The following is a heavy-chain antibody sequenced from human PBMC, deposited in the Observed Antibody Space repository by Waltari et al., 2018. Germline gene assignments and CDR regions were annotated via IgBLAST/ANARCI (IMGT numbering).Heavy chain of an antibody. CDR3: ARGVSVLEWLPYSWGYYYMDV. V-gene: IGHV4-59*01. CDR2: IYYSGST. D-gene: IGHD3-3*01. Sequence: QVQLQESGPGLVKPSETLSPTCTVSGGSISSYYWSWIRQPPGAGREWIGYIYYSGSTNYNPSLKSRVTISVDTSKNQFSLKLSSVTAADTAVYYCARGVSVLEWLPYSWGYYYMDVWGKGTTVTISS. CDR1: GGSISSYY. J-gene: IGHJ6*03.